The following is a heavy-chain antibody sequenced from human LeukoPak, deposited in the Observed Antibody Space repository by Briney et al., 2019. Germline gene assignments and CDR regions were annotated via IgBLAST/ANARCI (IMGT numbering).Heavy chain of an antibody. Sequence: GGSLRLSCAASGFTFDDYAMHWDRQAPGKGLEWVSLISGDGGSTYYADSVKGRFTISRDNSKNSLYLQMNSLRTEDTALYYCAQGDGYNPYFDYWGQGTLVSVSS. CDR3: AQGDGYNPYFDY. J-gene: IGHJ4*02. CDR2: ISGDGGST. D-gene: IGHD5-24*01. V-gene: IGHV3-43*02. CDR1: GFTFDDYA.